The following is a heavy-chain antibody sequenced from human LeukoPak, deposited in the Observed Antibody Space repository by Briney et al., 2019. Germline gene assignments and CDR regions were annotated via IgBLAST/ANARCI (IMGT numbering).Heavy chain of an antibody. V-gene: IGHV4-4*07. CDR1: GGSISIYF. CDR3: ARTGTPGPIFDY. CDR2: VYNSGST. J-gene: IGHJ4*02. D-gene: IGHD1/OR15-1a*01. Sequence: SETLSLTCTVSGGSISIYFWTWIRQPAGKGLEWIGRVYNSGSTNYNPSLKSRVTMSLDTSNNQFSLKLTSVTAADTAVYYCARTGTPGPIFDYWGQGILVTVSS.